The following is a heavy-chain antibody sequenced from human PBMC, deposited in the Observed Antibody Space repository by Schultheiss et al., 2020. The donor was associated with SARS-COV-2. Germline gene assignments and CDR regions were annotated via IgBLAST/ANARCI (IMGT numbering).Heavy chain of an antibody. CDR2: ISYDGSNK. V-gene: IGHV3-30*18. D-gene: IGHD5-12*01. CDR3: AKDLPPRGYSGSDY. Sequence: GESLKISCAASGFTFSSYGMHWVRQAPGKGLEWVAVISYDGSNKYYADSVKGRFTISRDNSKNTLYLQMNSLRAEDTAVYYCAKDLPPRGYSGSDYWGQGTLVTVSS. CDR1: GFTFSSYG. J-gene: IGHJ4*02.